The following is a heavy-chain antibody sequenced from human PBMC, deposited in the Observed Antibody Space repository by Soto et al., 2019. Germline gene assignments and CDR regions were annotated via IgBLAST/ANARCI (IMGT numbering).Heavy chain of an antibody. J-gene: IGHJ6*02. V-gene: IGHV3-43D*03. CDR3: AKAPPKYCSSTSCYGMDV. D-gene: IGHD2-2*01. Sequence: GGSLRLSCAASGFTFDDYAMHWVRQAPGKGLEWVSLISWDGGSTYYADSVKGRFTISRDNSKNSLYLQMNSLRAEDTALYYCAKAPPKYCSSTSCYGMDVWGQGTTVTVSS. CDR1: GFTFDDYA. CDR2: ISWDGGST.